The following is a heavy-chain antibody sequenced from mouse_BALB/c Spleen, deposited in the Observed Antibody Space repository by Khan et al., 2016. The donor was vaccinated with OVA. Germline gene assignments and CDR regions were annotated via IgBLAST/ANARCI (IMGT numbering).Heavy chain of an antibody. V-gene: IGHV2-6-1*01. D-gene: IGHD2-10*01. CDR1: GFSLTNYG. CDR3: ARQPYYHYYIMDY. J-gene: IGHJ4*01. CDR2: IWSDGST. Sequence: VQLQESGPGLVAPSQSLSITCTISGFSLTNYGIHWVRQPPGKGLEWLVVIWSDGSTTYNSALKSRLSISKDNSKSQVFLKMNSLQTDDTAMYYCARQPYYHYYIMDYWGQGTSVTVS.